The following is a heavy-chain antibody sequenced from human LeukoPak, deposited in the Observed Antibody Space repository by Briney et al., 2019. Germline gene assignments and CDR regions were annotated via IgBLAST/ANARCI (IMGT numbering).Heavy chain of an antibody. J-gene: IGHJ4*02. V-gene: IGHV3-48*01. CDR1: GFTVSSNY. CDR2: ISSSSSTI. CDR3: AKVDYDLSYFDY. D-gene: IGHD3-3*01. Sequence: PGGSLRLSCAGSGFTVSSNYMSWVRQAPGKGLEWVSYISSSSSTIYYADSVKGRFTISRDNAKNSLYLQMNSLRAEDTAVYYWAKVDYDLSYFDYWGQGTLVTVSS.